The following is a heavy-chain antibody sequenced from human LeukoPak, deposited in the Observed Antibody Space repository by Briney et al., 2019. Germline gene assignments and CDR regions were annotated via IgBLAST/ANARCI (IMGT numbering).Heavy chain of an antibody. D-gene: IGHD6-19*01. CDR3: AKDRALWSDLPGIAVAGYDY. V-gene: IGHV3-23*01. CDR2: ISGSGGST. CDR1: GFTFSSYA. J-gene: IGHJ4*02. Sequence: GGSLRLSCAASGFTFSSYAMSWVRQAPGKGLEWVSAISGSGGSTYYADSVKGRFTISRDNSKNTLYLQMNSLRAEDTAVYYCAKDRALWSDLPGIAVAGYDYWGQGTLVTVSS.